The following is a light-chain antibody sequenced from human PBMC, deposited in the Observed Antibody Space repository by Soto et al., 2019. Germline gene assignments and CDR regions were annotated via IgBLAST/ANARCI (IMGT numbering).Light chain of an antibody. CDR3: QQINTYPIT. V-gene: IGKV1-9*01. Sequence: DIQLTQSPSFLSASVGDRVTITCRASQGLSNYLAWYQQKPGKVPKLLIYAASTLQSGVPSRFSGSGFGTEFTLTISSLQSEDCATYYCQQINTYPITFGQGTRLEIK. CDR1: QGLSNY. J-gene: IGKJ5*01. CDR2: AAS.